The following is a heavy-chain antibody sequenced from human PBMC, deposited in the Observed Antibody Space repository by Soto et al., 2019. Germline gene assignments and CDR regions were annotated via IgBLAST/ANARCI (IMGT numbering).Heavy chain of an antibody. J-gene: IGHJ6*02. CDR1: GYTFTGYY. V-gene: IGHV1-2*04. CDR2: INPNSGGT. D-gene: IGHD2-2*01. Sequence: ASVKVSCKASGYTFTGYYMHWVRQAPGQGLEWMGWINPNSGGTNYAQKFQGWVTMTRDTSISTAYMELSRLRSDDTAVHYCARDARAGYCISTSCFQHYYYYGMDVWGQGTTVTVSS. CDR3: ARDARAGYCISTSCFQHYYYYGMDV.